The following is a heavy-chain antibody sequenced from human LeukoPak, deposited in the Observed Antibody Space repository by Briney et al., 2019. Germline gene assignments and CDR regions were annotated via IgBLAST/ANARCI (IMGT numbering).Heavy chain of an antibody. V-gene: IGHV3-7*01. CDR1: DFTFSSYW. CDR3: ARVEDYDILTGFDY. D-gene: IGHD3-9*01. CDR2: IKQDGREK. J-gene: IGHJ4*02. Sequence: GGSLRLSGAAPDFTFSSYWMSWVRQAPGKGLEWVANIKQDGREKYSVDSVKGRFTISRDNAKNSLYLQMNSLRAEDTAVYYCARVEDYDILTGFDYWGQGTLVTVSS.